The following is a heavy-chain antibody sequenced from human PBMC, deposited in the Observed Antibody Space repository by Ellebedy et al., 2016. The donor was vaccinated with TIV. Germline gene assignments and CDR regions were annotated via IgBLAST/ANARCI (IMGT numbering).Heavy chain of an antibody. D-gene: IGHD3-9*01. J-gene: IGHJ4*02. V-gene: IGHV3-7*04. Sequence: GESLKISXAASGFTFSSYWMSWVRQAPGKGLEWVANIKQDGSEKYYVDSVKGRFTISRDNAKNSLYLQMNSLRAEDTAVYYCARIFRPYYDILTGYYNVIGGWREYYFDYWGQGTLVTVSS. CDR3: ARIFRPYYDILTGYYNVIGGWREYYFDY. CDR1: GFTFSSYW. CDR2: IKQDGSEK.